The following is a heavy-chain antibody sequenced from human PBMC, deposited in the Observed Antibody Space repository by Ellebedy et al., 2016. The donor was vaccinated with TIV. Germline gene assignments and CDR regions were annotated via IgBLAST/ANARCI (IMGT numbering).Heavy chain of an antibody. CDR3: GKAWGD. CDR2: IVGNGGST. V-gene: IGHV3-64D*06. Sequence: PGGSLRLSCSASGFTFSSYAMHWVRQAPGKGLEYVSAIVGNGGSTYYADSVKGRFTISRDNSKNTLYLQMSRLRREDTAVSYCGKAWGDWGQGTMVTVSS. CDR1: GFTFSSYA. J-gene: IGHJ4*02. D-gene: IGHD3-16*01.